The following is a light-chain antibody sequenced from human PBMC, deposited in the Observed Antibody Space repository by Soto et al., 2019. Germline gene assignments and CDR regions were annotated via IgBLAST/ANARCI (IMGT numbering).Light chain of an antibody. V-gene: IGLV2-8*01. CDR2: EVS. CDR1: SSDVGAYKY. CDR3: TSYVGSDNWV. J-gene: IGLJ3*02. Sequence: QSALTQPPSASGSPGQSVTISCTGTSSDVGAYKYVSWYQQYPGKAPKLMIYEVSKRPSGVPDRFSGSKSGNTASLTVSGLLAEDEADYYCTSYVGSDNWVFGGGIKVTVL.